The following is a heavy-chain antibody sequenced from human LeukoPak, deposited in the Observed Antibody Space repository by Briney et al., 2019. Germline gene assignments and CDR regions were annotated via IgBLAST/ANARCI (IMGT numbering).Heavy chain of an antibody. CDR3: AKDDGYCSGGSCYDDAFDI. CDR2: ISGDGGST. Sequence: PGGSLRLSCAASGFTFDDYAMHWVRQAPGKGLEWVSLISGDGGSTSYADSVKGRFTIYRDNSKNSLYLQMNSLRTEDTALYYCAKDDGYCSGGSCYDDAFDIWGQGTMVTVSS. V-gene: IGHV3-43*02. CDR1: GFTFDDYA. J-gene: IGHJ3*02. D-gene: IGHD2-15*01.